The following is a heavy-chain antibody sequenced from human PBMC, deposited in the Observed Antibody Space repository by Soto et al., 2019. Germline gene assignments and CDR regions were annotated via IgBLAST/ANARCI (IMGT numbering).Heavy chain of an antibody. CDR3: ASYSSGWYGQIDY. Sequence: PSETLSLTCTVSGGSISSYYWSWIRQPPGKGLEWIGYIYYSGSTNYNPSLKSRVTISVDTSKNQFSLKLSSVTAADTAVYYCASYSSGWYGQIDYWGQGTLVTVS. CDR2: IYYSGST. D-gene: IGHD6-19*01. V-gene: IGHV4-59*01. J-gene: IGHJ4*02. CDR1: GGSISSYY.